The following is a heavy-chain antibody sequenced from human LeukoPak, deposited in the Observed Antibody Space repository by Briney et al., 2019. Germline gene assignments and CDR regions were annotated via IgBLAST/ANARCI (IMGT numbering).Heavy chain of an antibody. CDR1: GFTFSVYY. CDR3: ARGPLIAAAGTW. CDR2: ISPDATNS. V-gene: IGHV3-74*03. D-gene: IGHD6-13*01. Sequence: GGSLRLSCAASGFTFSVYYVFWVRQAPGKGLVWVSNISPDATNSKYADFVEGRFTISRDNAKNTLYLQMNSLRAEDTAVYYCARGPLIAAAGTWWGQGTLATVSS. J-gene: IGHJ4*02.